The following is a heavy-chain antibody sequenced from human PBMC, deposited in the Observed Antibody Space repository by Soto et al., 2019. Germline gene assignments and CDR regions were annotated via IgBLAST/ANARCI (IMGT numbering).Heavy chain of an antibody. Sequence: SGESLKISCKGSGYSFTRYWISWVRQMPGKGLEWMGRIDPTDSYTNYSPSFQGHVTISADKSISTAYLQWSSLKASDTAMYYCARLLLTTVTRMDVWGQGTTVTVSS. CDR1: GYSFTRYW. D-gene: IGHD4-17*01. CDR2: IDPTDSYT. CDR3: ARLLLTTVTRMDV. J-gene: IGHJ6*02. V-gene: IGHV5-10-1*01.